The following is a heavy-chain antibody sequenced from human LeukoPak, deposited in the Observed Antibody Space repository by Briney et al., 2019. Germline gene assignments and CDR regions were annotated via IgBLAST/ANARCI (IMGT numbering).Heavy chain of an antibody. J-gene: IGHJ4*02. D-gene: IGHD1-26*01. V-gene: IGHV3-7*05. CDR2: IKQDGTEK. Sequence: GGSLRLSCAASGFTFSRYWMTWVRQAPGKGLEWVANIKQDGTEKYYVDSVKGRFTISRDNAKNSLYLQMNSLRAEDPAVYYCATDSEWGLLRSDYWGQGTLVTVSS. CDR1: GFTFSRYW. CDR3: ATDSEWGLLRSDY.